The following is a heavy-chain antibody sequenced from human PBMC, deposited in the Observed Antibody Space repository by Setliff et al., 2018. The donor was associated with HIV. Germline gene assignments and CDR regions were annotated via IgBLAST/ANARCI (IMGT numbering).Heavy chain of an antibody. Sequence: SETLSLTCSVSGGSISSGGYYWSWIRQPPGKGREWIGEINHSGSTNYKESRKSRVTIAMDTSKNQFSLKLNSVIAADTAVYSCARGLNSYGSGSYVPLGYWGQGTLVTVSS. CDR1: GGSISSGGYY. D-gene: IGHD3-10*01. CDR3: ARGLNSYGSGSYVPLGY. V-gene: IGHV4-61*08. J-gene: IGHJ4*02. CDR2: INHSGST.